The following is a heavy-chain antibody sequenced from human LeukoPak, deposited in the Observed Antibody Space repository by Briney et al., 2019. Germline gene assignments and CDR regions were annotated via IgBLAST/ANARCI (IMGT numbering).Heavy chain of an antibody. Sequence: GGSLRLSCAASGFPFSSYWMSWVCQAPGKGLEWVANIKQDGSEKNYVDSVKGRFTISRDNAKNSLYLQVNRLRAEDTAVYYCARDRIAAAGAIVYWGQGALVTVSS. CDR1: GFPFSSYW. CDR2: IKQDGSEK. V-gene: IGHV3-7*01. J-gene: IGHJ4*02. D-gene: IGHD6-13*01. CDR3: ARDRIAAAGAIVY.